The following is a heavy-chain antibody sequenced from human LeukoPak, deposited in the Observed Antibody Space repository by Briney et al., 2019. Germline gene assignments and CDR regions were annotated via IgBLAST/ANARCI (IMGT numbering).Heavy chain of an antibody. Sequence: GESLKISCKGSGYSFTSYLIGWVRQMPGKRLEWMGSIYPGDSDTRYSPSFQGQVTISADKSISTAYRQWSSLKSSDIAMYYCARRTTVIDYWGQGTLVTVSS. CDR1: GYSFTSYL. CDR3: ARRTTVIDY. V-gene: IGHV5-51*01. CDR2: IYPGDSDT. D-gene: IGHD4-11*01. J-gene: IGHJ4*02.